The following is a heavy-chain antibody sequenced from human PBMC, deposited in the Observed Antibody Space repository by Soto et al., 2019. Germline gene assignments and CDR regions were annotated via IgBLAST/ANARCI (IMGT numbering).Heavy chain of an antibody. Sequence: SGPTLVNPTQTLTLTCTFSGFSLSTSGVGVGWIRQPPGKALEWLALIYWDDDKRYSPSLKSRLTITKDTSKNQVVLTMTNMDPVDTATYYCARITPICSSTSCPDFFDYWGQGTLVTVSS. V-gene: IGHV2-5*02. CDR3: ARITPICSSTSCPDFFDY. CDR2: IYWDDDK. D-gene: IGHD2-2*01. J-gene: IGHJ4*02. CDR1: GFSLSTSGVG.